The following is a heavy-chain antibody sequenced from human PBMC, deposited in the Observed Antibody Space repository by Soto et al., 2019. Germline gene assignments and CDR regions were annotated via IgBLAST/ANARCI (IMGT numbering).Heavy chain of an antibody. Sequence: SETLSLTCAVYGGSFSGYYWSWIRQPPGKGLEWIGEINHSGSTNYNPSLKSRVTISVDTSKNQFSLKLSSVTAADTAVYYCARSYYDILTGYNFGWFDPWGQGTLVTVSS. V-gene: IGHV4-34*01. CDR1: GGSFSGYY. CDR2: INHSGST. CDR3: ARSYYDILTGYNFGWFDP. J-gene: IGHJ5*02. D-gene: IGHD3-9*01.